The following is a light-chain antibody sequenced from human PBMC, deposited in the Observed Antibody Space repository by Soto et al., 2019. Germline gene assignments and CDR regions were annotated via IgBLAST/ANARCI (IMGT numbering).Light chain of an antibody. CDR1: QSVSSY. J-gene: IGKJ1*01. CDR3: QQYGSSPRT. CDR2: GAS. Sequence: EVVMTQSPATLSVSLGDRATLSCRASQSVSSYLTWYQQKPGQAPRLLIYGASTRATGIPARFSGSGSGTDFTLTISRLEPEDFAVYYCQQYGSSPRTFGQGTKVDIK. V-gene: IGKV3-20*01.